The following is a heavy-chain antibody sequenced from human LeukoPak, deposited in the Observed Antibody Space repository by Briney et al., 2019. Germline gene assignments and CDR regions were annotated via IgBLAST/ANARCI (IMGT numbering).Heavy chain of an antibody. D-gene: IGHD5-24*01. V-gene: IGHV4-61*02. CDR1: GVSISSGSYY. Sequence: SETLSLTCTVSGVSISSGSYYWSWIRQPAGKGLEWIGRIYTSGSTNYNPSLKSRVTISVDTSKNQFSLKLGSVTAADTAVYYCASRGDGKQVDYWGQGTLVTVSS. J-gene: IGHJ4*02. CDR3: ASRGDGKQVDY. CDR2: IYTSGST.